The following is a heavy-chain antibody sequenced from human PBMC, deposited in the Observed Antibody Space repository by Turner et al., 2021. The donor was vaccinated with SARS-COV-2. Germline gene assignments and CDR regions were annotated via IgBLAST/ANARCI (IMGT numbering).Heavy chain of an antibody. D-gene: IGHD6-19*01. J-gene: IGHJ4*02. CDR1: GFTFSSYA. CDR3: AKPPGEQWLVLALVFDY. CDR2: ISGSGGST. Sequence: EVQLLESGGGLVQPGWALRLSCAASGFTFSSYAMSWVRQAPGKGLEWVSAISGSGGSTYYADSVKGRFTISRDKSKNTLYLQMNSLRAEDTAVYYCAKPPGEQWLVLALVFDYWGQGTLVTVSS. V-gene: IGHV3-23*01.